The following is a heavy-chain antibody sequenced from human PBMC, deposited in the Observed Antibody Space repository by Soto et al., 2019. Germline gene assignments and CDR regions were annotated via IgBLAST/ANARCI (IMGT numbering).Heavy chain of an antibody. V-gene: IGHV3-66*01. J-gene: IGHJ4*02. Sequence: GGSLRLSCGASGFTVSSNYMSWVRQAPGKGLEWVSVIYSGGSTYYADSVKGRFTISRDNSKNTLYLQMNSLRAEDTAVYYCARDLGYCSGGSCYLYYFDYWGQGTLVTVSS. CDR1: GFTVSSNY. D-gene: IGHD2-15*01. CDR2: IYSGGST. CDR3: ARDLGYCSGGSCYLYYFDY.